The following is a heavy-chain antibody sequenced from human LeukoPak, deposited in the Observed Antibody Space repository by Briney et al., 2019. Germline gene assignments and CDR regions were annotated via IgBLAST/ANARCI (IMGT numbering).Heavy chain of an antibody. D-gene: IGHD6-6*01. V-gene: IGHV1-2*02. CDR3: AADRLSRVDYMDF. CDR2: INPNSGTT. CDR1: GYTFTDYY. Sequence: ASVKVSCKTYGYTFTDYYIHWVRQAPGQGLGWMAWINPNSGTTNYAQRFQGRVTVTRDTSISTAYMELTRLSSDDTAVYYCAADRLSRVDYMDFWGKGTTVTVSS. J-gene: IGHJ6*03.